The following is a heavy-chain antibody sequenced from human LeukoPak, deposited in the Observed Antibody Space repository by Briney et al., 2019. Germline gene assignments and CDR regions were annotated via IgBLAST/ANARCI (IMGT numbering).Heavy chain of an antibody. CDR1: GGSFSGYY. Sequence: SETLSLTCAVYGGSFSGYYWSWIRQPPGKGLEWIGEINHSGSTNYNPSLKSRVTISVETAKHQFSLKLSSVTAADTAVSYCASRSAAGRLYGMDVSGKGTTVTVYS. CDR3: ASRSAAGRLYGMDV. CDR2: INHSGST. J-gene: IGHJ6*04. V-gene: IGHV4-34*01. D-gene: IGHD6-13*01.